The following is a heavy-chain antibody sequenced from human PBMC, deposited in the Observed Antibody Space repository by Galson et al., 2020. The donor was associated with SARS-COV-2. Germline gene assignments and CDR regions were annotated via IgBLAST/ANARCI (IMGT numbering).Heavy chain of an antibody. J-gene: IGHJ4*01. CDR2: TLNTGNL. Sequence: SETMSLTCIVSGGSISRYSRNCIRHPPGQGLEWLGYTLNTGNLKSHTSLKSRATISVGTSNNQFSLKLRSVTAADTAVYYCVRSMLRGAPLDWGRGTLVTVSS. D-gene: IGHD3-10*01. V-gene: IGHV4-59*01. CDR3: VRSMLRGAPLD. CDR1: GGSISRYS.